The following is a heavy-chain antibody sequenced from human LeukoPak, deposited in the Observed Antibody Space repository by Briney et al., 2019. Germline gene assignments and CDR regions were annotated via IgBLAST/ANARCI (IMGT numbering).Heavy chain of an antibody. V-gene: IGHV4-4*07. CDR1: GGSISSYY. CDR3: ARGPLYSSGWYYFDY. J-gene: IGHJ4*02. D-gene: IGHD6-19*01. CDR2: IYTSGST. Sequence: SETLSLTCTVSGGSISSYYWSWIRQPAGKGLEWIGRIYTSGSTNYNPALKSRVTISVDKSKNQFSLKLSSVTAADTAVYYCARGPLYSSGWYYFDYWGQGTLVTVSS.